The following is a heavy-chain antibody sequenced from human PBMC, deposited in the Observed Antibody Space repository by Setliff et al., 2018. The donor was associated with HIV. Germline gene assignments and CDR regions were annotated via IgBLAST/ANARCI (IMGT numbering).Heavy chain of an antibody. Sequence: ASVKVSCKASGGTFSSYAISWVRQAPGQGLEWMGGIIPIFGTANYAQKFQGRVTITTDESTSTAYMELSSLRSEDTAVYYCARVGYDSSGYYPRGASDIWGQGTMVTVSS. CDR3: ARVGYDSSGYYPRGASDI. V-gene: IGHV1-69*05. CDR1: GGTFSSYA. D-gene: IGHD3-22*01. CDR2: IIPIFGTA. J-gene: IGHJ3*02.